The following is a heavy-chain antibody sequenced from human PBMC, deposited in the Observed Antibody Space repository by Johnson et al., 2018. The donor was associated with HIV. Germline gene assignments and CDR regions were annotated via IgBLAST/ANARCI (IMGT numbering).Heavy chain of an antibody. V-gene: IGHV3-7*05. J-gene: IGHJ3*02. CDR3: ARVRPYNWNDVHAFDI. CDR2: IKQDGSEK. D-gene: IGHD1-20*01. CDR1: GFTFSSYW. Sequence: VESGGGLVQPGGSLRLSCAASGFTFSSYWMSWVRQAPGKGLEWVANIKQDGSEKYYVDSVKGRFTISRDNAKNSLYLQMNSLRAEDTAVYYCARVRPYNWNDVHAFDIWGQGTMVTVSS.